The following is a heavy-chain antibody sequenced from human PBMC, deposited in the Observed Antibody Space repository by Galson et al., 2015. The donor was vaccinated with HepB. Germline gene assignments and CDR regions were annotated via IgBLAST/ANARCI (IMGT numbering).Heavy chain of an antibody. J-gene: IGHJ4*02. CDR1: GFTFSSYA. V-gene: IGHV3-23*01. CDR3: AKEGRYCSGGSCFNY. D-gene: IGHD2-15*01. Sequence: SLRLSCAASGFTFSSYAMSWVRQAPGKGLEWVSAISGSGGSTYYADSMKGRFTISRDNSKNTLYLQMNSLRAEDTAVYYCAKEGRYCSGGSCFNYWGQGTLVTVPS. CDR2: ISGSGGST.